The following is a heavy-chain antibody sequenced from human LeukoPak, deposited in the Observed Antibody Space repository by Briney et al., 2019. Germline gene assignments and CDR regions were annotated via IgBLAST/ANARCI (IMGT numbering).Heavy chain of an antibody. J-gene: IGHJ4*02. CDR2: ISHDGSTK. CDR3: ARARNGPHYFDY. CDR1: GFTFSTYS. D-gene: IGHD1-14*01. Sequence: GGSLRLSCAASGFTFSTYSMHWVRQAPGRGLEWVAVISHDGSTKYYADSVKGRFTISRDNSKNTLYLQMNSLTAEDTAVYYCARARNGPHYFDYWGQGTLVTVSS. V-gene: IGHV3-30*04.